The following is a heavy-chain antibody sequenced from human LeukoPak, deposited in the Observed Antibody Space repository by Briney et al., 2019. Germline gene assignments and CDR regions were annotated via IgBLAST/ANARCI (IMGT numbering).Heavy chain of an antibody. J-gene: IGHJ6*02. V-gene: IGHV3-23*01. Sequence: AGGSLRLSCAASGFTFSSYAMSWVRQAPGKGLEWVSAISGSGGSTYYADSVKGRFTISRDNSKNTLYLQMKSLRAEDTAVYYCAKERYYDILTGRRAYYYYGMDVWGQGTTVTVSS. CDR1: GFTFSSYA. D-gene: IGHD3-9*01. CDR2: ISGSGGST. CDR3: AKERYYDILTGRRAYYYYGMDV.